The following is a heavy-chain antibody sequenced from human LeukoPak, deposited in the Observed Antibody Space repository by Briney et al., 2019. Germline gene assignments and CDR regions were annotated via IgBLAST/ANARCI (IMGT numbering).Heavy chain of an antibody. CDR1: GYTLTGYY. Sequence: ASVNVSCKASGYTLTGYYMHWVRQAPGQGLEWMGWINPNSGGTDYAQKFQGRVTMTRDTSISTAYMELSRLRSDDTAVYYCASERRWAYCSSTSCPGGYWGQGTLVTVSS. V-gene: IGHV1-2*02. D-gene: IGHD2-2*01. J-gene: IGHJ4*02. CDR2: INPNSGGT. CDR3: ASERRWAYCSSTSCPGGY.